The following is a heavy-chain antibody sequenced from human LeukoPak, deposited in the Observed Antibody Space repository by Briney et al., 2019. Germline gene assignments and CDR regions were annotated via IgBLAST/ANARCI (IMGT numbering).Heavy chain of an antibody. CDR1: GYTFTSYD. D-gene: IGHD6-19*01. Sequence: ASVKVSCKASGYTFTSYDINWVRQATGQGLEWMGWMNPNSGNTGYAQKFQGRVTMTRNTSISTAYMELSSLRSEDTAVYYCARGPVAVAPFDPWGQGTLVTVPS. CDR3: ARGPVAVAPFDP. CDR2: MNPNSGNT. V-gene: IGHV1-8*01. J-gene: IGHJ5*02.